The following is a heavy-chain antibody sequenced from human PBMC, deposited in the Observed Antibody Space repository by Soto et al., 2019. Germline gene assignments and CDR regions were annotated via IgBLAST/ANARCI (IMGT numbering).Heavy chain of an antibody. V-gene: IGHV4-59*01. Sequence: SETLPLTCTVSGGSISSYYWSWIRQPTGKGLEWIGYIYYSGSTNYNPSLKSRVTISVDTSKNQFSLKLSSVTAADTAVYYCAKWSGYAEYYYYGMDVWGQGTTVTVSS. J-gene: IGHJ6*02. CDR3: AKWSGYAEYYYYGMDV. CDR1: GGSISSYY. CDR2: IYYSGST. D-gene: IGHD3-3*01.